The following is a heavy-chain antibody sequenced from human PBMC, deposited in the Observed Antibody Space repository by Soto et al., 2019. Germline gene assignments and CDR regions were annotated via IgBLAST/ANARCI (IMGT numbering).Heavy chain of an antibody. CDR2: IIPIFGTA. V-gene: IGHV1-69*01. CDR1: GGTFSSYA. CDR3: ARKSRFLEGYYYYGMDV. Sequence: QVQLVQSGAEVKKPGSSVKVSCKASGGTFSSYAISWVRQAPGQGLEWMGGIIPIFGTANYARKFQGRVTITADESTSTAYMELSSLRSEDTAVYYCARKSRFLEGYYYYGMDVWGQGTTVTVSS. J-gene: IGHJ6*02. D-gene: IGHD3-3*01.